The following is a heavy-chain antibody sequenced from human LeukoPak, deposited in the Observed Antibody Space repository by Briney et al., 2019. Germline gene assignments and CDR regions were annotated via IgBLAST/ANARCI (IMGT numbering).Heavy chain of an antibody. V-gene: IGHV1-18*01. Sequence: ASVKVSCKASGYTFTSYGISWVRQAPGQGLEWMGWISAYNGNTNYAQKLQGRVTMTTDTSTSTAYMELRSLRSDDTAVYYCARDRTYSSSWSKWFDPWGQGTLVTVSS. CDR3: ARDRTYSSSWSKWFDP. J-gene: IGHJ5*02. CDR2: ISAYNGNT. CDR1: GYTFTSYG. D-gene: IGHD6-13*01.